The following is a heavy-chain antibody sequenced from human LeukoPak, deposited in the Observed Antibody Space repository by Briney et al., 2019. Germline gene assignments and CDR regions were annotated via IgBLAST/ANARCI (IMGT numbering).Heavy chain of an antibody. CDR3: ARVGDDSSGYYPS. J-gene: IGHJ5*02. V-gene: IGHV3-33*08. CDR1: GFTFSSYG. CDR2: IWYGGSNK. Sequence: GGSLRLSCAASGFTFSSYGMHWVRQAPGKGLEWVAVIWYGGSNKYYADSVKGRFTISRDNAKNSLYLQMNSLRAEDTAVYYCARVGDDSSGYYPSWGQGTLVTVSS. D-gene: IGHD3-22*01.